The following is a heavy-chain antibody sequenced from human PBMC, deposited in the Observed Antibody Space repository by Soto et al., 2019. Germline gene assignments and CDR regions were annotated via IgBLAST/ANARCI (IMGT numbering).Heavy chain of an antibody. CDR2: VSGGGGDT. J-gene: IGHJ4*02. CDR1: GFTFSRFA. CDR3: AKHPALYGGSGYFDS. D-gene: IGHD1-26*01. V-gene: IGHV3-23*01. Sequence: EVQLLESGGNFVQPGGSLRLSCAASGFTFSRFAMTWVRQAPGKGLEWLSHVSGGGGDTYYADSVKGRFTISRDNSKNTVYLQMSSLRAEDTAVYYCAKHPALYGGSGYFDSWGQGALVTVSS.